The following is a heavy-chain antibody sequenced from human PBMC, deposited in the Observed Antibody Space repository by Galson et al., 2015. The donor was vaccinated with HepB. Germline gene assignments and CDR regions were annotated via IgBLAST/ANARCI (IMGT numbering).Heavy chain of an antibody. D-gene: IGHD2-15*01. CDR2: ISYDGSNK. V-gene: IGHV3-30-3*01. CDR3: ARTRFQGYCSGGSCYSAGAALDY. Sequence: SLRLSCAASGFTFSSYAMHWVRQAPGKGLEWVAVISYDGSNKYYADSVKGRFTISRDNSKNTLYLQMNSLRAEDTAVYYCARTRFQGYCSGGSCYSAGAALDYWGQGTLVTVSS. J-gene: IGHJ4*02. CDR1: GFTFSSYA.